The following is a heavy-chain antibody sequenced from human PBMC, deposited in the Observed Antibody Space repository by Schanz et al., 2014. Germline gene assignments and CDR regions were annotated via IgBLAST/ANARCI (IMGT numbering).Heavy chain of an antibody. V-gene: IGHV3-30*16. J-gene: IGHJ4*02. CDR1: GFTFRSHA. CDR2: ITHDGSKK. Sequence: QVQLVESGGGVVQPGRSLRISCAASGFTFRSHAMHWVRQAPGKGLEWGTVITHDGSKKYYADSVKGRFTISRDNSRNTVYLQMNSQIEEDTAVYYCAREHPSELACSTGAQSALDYWGQGTLVSVSS. D-gene: IGHD3-10*01. CDR3: AREHPSELACSTGAQSALDY.